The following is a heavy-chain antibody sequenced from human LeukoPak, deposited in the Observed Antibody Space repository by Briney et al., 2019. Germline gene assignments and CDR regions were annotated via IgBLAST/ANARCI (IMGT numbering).Heavy chain of an antibody. J-gene: IGHJ6*02. V-gene: IGHV3-23*01. Sequence: GGSLRLSCTASGFTFSSYATSWVRQAPGKGLEWVSAISGSGGSTYYADSVKGRFTISRDNSKNTLYLQMNSLRAEDTAVYYCYDTYYYDSSGSYGMDVWGQGTTVTVSS. D-gene: IGHD3-22*01. CDR2: ISGSGGST. CDR3: YDTYYYDSSGSYGMDV. CDR1: GFTFSSYA.